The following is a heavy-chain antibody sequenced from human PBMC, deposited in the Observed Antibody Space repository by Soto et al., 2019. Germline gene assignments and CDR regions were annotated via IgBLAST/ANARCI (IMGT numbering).Heavy chain of an antibody. CDR3: ARGGGVGVAGSAAFDM. CDR1: GYPVTAYY. V-gene: IGHV1-2*02. D-gene: IGHD3-3*01. J-gene: IGHJ3*02. Sequence: QLHLVQSGAVVKKPGASVTVSCSASGYPVTAYYMHWVRQAPGRGLEWMGGINPATGAAKYTQTCQGRVTMTRDTSTSTVFMELSGLTSEDTAVFYCARGGGVGVAGSAAFDMWGQGTLVMVSS. CDR2: INPATGAA.